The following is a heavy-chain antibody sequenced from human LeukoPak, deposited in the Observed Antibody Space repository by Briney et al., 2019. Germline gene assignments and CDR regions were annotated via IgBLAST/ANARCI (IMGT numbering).Heavy chain of an antibody. Sequence: ASVKVSCKASGYTFTGYYMHWVRQAPGQGLEWMGWINPNSGGTNYAQKFQGRVTMTRDTSISTAYMELSRLRSDDTAVYYCARDQGAVTGTGVDAFDIWGQGTMVTASS. CDR3: ARDQGAVTGTGVDAFDI. CDR2: INPNSGGT. J-gene: IGHJ3*02. D-gene: IGHD6-19*01. V-gene: IGHV1-2*02. CDR1: GYTFTGYY.